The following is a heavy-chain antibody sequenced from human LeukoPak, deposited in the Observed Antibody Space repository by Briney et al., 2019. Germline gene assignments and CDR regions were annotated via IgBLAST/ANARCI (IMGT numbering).Heavy chain of an antibody. CDR2: IYNDGSQE. V-gene: IGHV3-33*01. D-gene: IGHD1-1*01. CDR1: GFTFSSYG. Sequence: PGTSLRLSCAASGFTFSSYGMHWVRQAPGKGLEWVTFIYNDGSQEYYADSVKGRFSISRDNSKNTLYLQMNSLRDEDTAIYYCARNVNHWNHVDCWGQGTRVTVSS. J-gene: IGHJ4*02. CDR3: ARNVNHWNHVDC.